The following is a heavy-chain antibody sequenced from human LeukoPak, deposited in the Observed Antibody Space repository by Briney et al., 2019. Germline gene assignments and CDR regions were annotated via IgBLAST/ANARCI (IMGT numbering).Heavy chain of an antibody. D-gene: IGHD3-16*01. CDR1: GFTLSSYG. V-gene: IGHV3-30*18. J-gene: IGHJ4*02. CDR2: ISYDGSNK. Sequence: GGSLRLSCAASGFTLSSYGMHWVRQAPGKGLEWVAVISYDGSNKYYADSVKGRFTISRDNSKNTLYLQMNSLRAEDTAVYYCAKGVGELGFYFDYWGQGTLVTVSS. CDR3: AKGVGELGFYFDY.